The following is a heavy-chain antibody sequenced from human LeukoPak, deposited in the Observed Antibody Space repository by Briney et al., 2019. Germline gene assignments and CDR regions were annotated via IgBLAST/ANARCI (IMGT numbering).Heavy chain of an antibody. J-gene: IGHJ4*02. CDR1: GFTFSSYS. Sequence: GGSLRFSCAASGFTFSSYSMNWLRQAPGNRLEWVSTISSSSSYIYYADSVKGRFTISRDNAKNSLYLQMNRLRAAATAVYYCARDLGGDCYDYWGQGTLVTVSS. CDR3: ARDLGGDCYDY. V-gene: IGHV3-21*01. CDR2: ISSSSSYI. D-gene: IGHD2-21*01.